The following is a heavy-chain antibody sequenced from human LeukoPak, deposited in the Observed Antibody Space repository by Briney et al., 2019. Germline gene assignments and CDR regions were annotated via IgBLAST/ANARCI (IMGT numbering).Heavy chain of an antibody. D-gene: IGHD5-24*01. V-gene: IGHV3-23*01. CDR3: AKDLGRDGSEIFDY. CDR2: INISGGSA. J-gene: IGHJ4*02. CDR1: AFTFSSYA. Sequence: PGGSLRLSCAASAFTFSSYAMSWVRQAPGKGLEWVSAINISGGSAYYADSVKGRFTISRDNSKNTLYLQMNNLRAEDTAVYYCAKDLGRDGSEIFDYWGQGTLVTVSP.